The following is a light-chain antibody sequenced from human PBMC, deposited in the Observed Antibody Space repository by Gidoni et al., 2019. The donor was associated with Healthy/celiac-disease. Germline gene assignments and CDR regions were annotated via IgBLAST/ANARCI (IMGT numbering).Light chain of an antibody. CDR2: KAS. V-gene: IGKV1-5*03. CDR3: QQYNSFPPT. CDR1: QRISSW. Sequence: IKMPQTPSTLSASVGGRVTLTCRASQRISSWLAWYQQNPGKAPKLLIYKASSLESGVPSRCSGSGSGTEFTLTISSLQPDDFASYYCQQYNSFPPTFGAXTKVEIK. J-gene: IGKJ4*01.